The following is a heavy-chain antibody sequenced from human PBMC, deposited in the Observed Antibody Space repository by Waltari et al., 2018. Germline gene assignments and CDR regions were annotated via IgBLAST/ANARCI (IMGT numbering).Heavy chain of an antibody. CDR3: ARDSPEWGSPSCLDY. J-gene: IGHJ4*02. Sequence: EVQLAESGGGLVKPGGPLRLSWSSCGFTFKGHTMNWVRQAPGKGLEWISSISSGSTYIDYAESVKGRFTISRDNAKNSLYLQMNSLRAEDTAVYYCARDSPEWGSPSCLDYWGQGTLVTVSS. D-gene: IGHD2-2*01. CDR2: ISSGSTYI. V-gene: IGHV3-21*01. CDR1: GFTFKGHT.